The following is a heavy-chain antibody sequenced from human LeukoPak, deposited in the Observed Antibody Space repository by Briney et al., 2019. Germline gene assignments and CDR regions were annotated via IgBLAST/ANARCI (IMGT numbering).Heavy chain of an antibody. CDR2: IIPIFGTA. D-gene: IGHD2-21*01. CDR3: ARSPAIVVATGYYYYYGMDV. J-gene: IGHJ6*02. V-gene: IGHV1-69*13. CDR1: GYTFTTYY. Sequence: SVKVSCKASGYTFTTYYMHWVRQAPGQGLEWMGGIIPIFGTANYAQKFQGRVTITADESTSTAYMELSSLRSEDTAVYYCARSPAIVVATGYYYYYGMDVWGQGTTVTVSS.